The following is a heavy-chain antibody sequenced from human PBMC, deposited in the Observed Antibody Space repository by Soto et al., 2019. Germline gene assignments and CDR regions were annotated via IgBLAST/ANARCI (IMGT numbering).Heavy chain of an antibody. J-gene: IGHJ6*02. V-gene: IGHV4-39*01. Sequence: SETLSLTCTVSGDSIRSSSYWGWIRQPPGKGLEWIGSIYSTGNTYYNPSLNSQVTISVDTSKNQFSLNVISVTAAVTAVYYCRRSSRYSTDVWGQGTTVTVSS. CDR1: GDSIRSSSY. CDR3: RRSSRYSTDV. D-gene: IGHD6-13*01. CDR2: IYSTGNT.